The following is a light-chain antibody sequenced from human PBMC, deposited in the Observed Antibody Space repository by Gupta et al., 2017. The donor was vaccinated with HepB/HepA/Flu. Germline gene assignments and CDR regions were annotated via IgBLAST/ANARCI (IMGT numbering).Light chain of an antibody. CDR1: QSVSSY. CDR3: QRRSNRPPPTT. Sequence: LTQSPATLSASAGERATITCRASQSVSSYLAWYQQKPGQGPRLLIYDASTMATGIPARFSCSGCGTDINLTISIIGLQDFAVDYCQRRSNRPPPTTFGGGTKVEIK. V-gene: IGKV3-11*01. CDR2: DAS. J-gene: IGKJ4*01.